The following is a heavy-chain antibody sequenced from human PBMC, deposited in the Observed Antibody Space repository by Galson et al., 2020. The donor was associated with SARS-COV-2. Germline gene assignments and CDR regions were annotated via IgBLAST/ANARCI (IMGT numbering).Heavy chain of an antibody. D-gene: IGHD6-13*01. Sequence: ASVKVYCKASGYSITTNGISWVRQAPGQGREWMGWTNTYNGDTKYPQKVQGRVNMTTDTYTSTVYMQLRSLRSDDTAVYYCARADSSSWYVFKYWGQGTLGTVSS. CDR2: TNTYNGDT. J-gene: IGHJ4*02. CDR1: GYSITTNG. CDR3: ARADSSSWYVFKY. V-gene: IGHV1-18*01.